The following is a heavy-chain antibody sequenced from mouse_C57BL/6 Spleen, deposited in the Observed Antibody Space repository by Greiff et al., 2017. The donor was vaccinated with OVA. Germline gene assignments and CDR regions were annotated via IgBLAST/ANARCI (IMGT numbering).Heavy chain of an antibody. V-gene: IGHV1-82*01. CDR3: ARGLITTVVATGFDY. CDR1: GYAFSSSW. CDR2: IYPGDGDT. D-gene: IGHD1-1*01. Sequence: QVQLQQSGPELVKPGASVKISCKASGYAFSSSWMNWVKQRPGKGLEWIGRIYPGDGDTNYNGKFKGQATLTADKSSSTAYMQLSSLTSEESAVYFCARGLITTVVATGFDYWGQGTTLTVSS. J-gene: IGHJ2*01.